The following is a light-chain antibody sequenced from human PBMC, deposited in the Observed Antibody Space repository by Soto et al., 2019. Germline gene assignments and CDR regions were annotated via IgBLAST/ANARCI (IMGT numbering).Light chain of an antibody. CDR2: GDH. J-gene: IGLJ2*01. CDR3: QSSDTSGSVV. V-gene: IGLV1-40*01. CDR1: SSNIGAGYD. Sequence: QSVLTQPPSVSGAPGQRVTISCTGSSSNIGAGYDVHWYQQLPGTAPKPLIFGDHNRPSGVPDRFSGSKSGTSASLAITGLQSEDEADYYCQSSDTSGSVVFGGGTKLTVL.